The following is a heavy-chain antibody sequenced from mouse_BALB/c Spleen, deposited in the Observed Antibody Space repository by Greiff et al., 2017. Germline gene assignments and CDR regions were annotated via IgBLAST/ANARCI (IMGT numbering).Heavy chain of an antibody. D-gene: IGHD1-1*02. J-gene: IGHJ1*01. Sequence: EVKLVESGGGLVKPGGSLKLSCAASGFTFSDYYMYWVRQTPEKRLEWVATISDGGSYTYYPDSVKGRFTISRDNAKNNLYLQMSSLKSEDTAMYYCARSYGGYFDVWGAGTTVTVSS. CDR1: GFTFSDYY. CDR2: ISDGGSYT. V-gene: IGHV5-4*02. CDR3: ARSYGGYFDV.